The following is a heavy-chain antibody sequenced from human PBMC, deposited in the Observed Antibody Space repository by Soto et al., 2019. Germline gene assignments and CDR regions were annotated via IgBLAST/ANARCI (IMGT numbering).Heavy chain of an antibody. J-gene: IGHJ4*02. Sequence: ASVKVSCKASGYTFASYGISWVRQAPGQGLEWMGWISAYNGNTNYAQKLQGRVTMTTDTSTSTAYMELRSLRSDDTAVYYCACDVKGGNFDYWGQGTLVTVSS. CDR1: GYTFASYG. D-gene: IGHD2-15*01. CDR2: ISAYNGNT. V-gene: IGHV1-18*01. CDR3: ACDVKGGNFDY.